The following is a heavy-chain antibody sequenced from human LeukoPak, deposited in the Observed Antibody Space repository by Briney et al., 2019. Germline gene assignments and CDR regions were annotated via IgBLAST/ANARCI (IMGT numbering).Heavy chain of an antibody. J-gene: IGHJ4*02. CDR1: GFTFSSYA. Sequence: GGSLRLSCAASGFTFSSYAMSWVRQAPGKGLEWVSAISGSGGSTYYADSVKGRFTISRANSKNNLYLQMNRPRAEDTDVYYCAKDPRGVGYYFDYWGQGTLVTVSS. CDR3: AKDPRGVGYYFDY. D-gene: IGHD3-10*01. CDR2: ISGSGGST. V-gene: IGHV3-23*01.